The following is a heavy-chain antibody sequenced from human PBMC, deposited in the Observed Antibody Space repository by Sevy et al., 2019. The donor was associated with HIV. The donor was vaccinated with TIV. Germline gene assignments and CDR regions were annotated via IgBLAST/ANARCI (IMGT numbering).Heavy chain of an antibody. V-gene: IGHV4-38-2*01. CDR3: ARGDYYDTSGYYSYYFGS. CDR1: GFSITTAYY. Sequence: SETLSLTCAVSGFSITTAYYWGWIRQPPGKGPEWIGSLYHSGSTSFNPSLKNRVTISVDTSKNHFSLKLSSVTAADTAVYYWARGDYYDTSGYYSYYFGSWGQGTLVTVSS. CDR2: LYHSGST. D-gene: IGHD3-22*01. J-gene: IGHJ4*02.